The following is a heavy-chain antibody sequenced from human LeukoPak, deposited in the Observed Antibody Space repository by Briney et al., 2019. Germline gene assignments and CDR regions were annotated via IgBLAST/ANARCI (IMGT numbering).Heavy chain of an antibody. Sequence: SETLSLTCAVYGGSFSGYYWSWIRQPPGKGLEWIGEINHSGSTNYNPSLKSRVTISVDTSQNQFSLKLSSVTAADTAVYYCARTPSGPSDYWGQGTLVTVSS. V-gene: IGHV4-34*01. J-gene: IGHJ4*02. CDR1: GGSFSGYY. CDR2: INHSGST. D-gene: IGHD1-26*01. CDR3: ARTPSGPSDY.